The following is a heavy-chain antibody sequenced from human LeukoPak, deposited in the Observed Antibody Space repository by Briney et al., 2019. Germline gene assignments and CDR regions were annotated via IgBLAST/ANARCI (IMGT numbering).Heavy chain of an antibody. J-gene: IGHJ4*02. Sequence: GGSLRLSCTASGFTFSSYSMNWVRQAPGKGLEWVSSISSSGSNIYYADSVKGRFTVSRDTAKNSLYLQMNSLRAEDTAVYYCARVVPAAMPASYYFDYWGQGTLVTVSS. D-gene: IGHD2-2*01. V-gene: IGHV3-21*01. CDR1: GFTFSSYS. CDR2: ISSSGSNI. CDR3: ARVVPAAMPASYYFDY.